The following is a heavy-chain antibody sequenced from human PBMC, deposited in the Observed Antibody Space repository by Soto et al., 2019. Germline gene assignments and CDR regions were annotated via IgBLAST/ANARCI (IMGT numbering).Heavy chain of an antibody. D-gene: IGHD1-26*01. CDR3: AKTSGESYPESRVFDY. Sequence: EVHLLESGGGLVQPVGSLRLSCAASGFIFGSFAMSWVRQAPGKGLVGVSVITYSGGDKLYADSVKGRFTISRDNSKNTLYLQMTGLRDEDAAIYYCAKTSGESYPESRVFDYWGQGTRVTVSS. CDR2: ITYSGGDK. J-gene: IGHJ4*02. CDR1: GFIFGSFA. V-gene: IGHV3-23*01.